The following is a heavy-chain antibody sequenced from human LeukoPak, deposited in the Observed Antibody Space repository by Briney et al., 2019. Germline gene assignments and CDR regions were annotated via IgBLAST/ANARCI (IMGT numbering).Heavy chain of an antibody. CDR2: ISYVGTT. J-gene: IGHJ5*01. CDR3: ARHPTGYPNWYES. V-gene: IGHV4-39*01. Sequence: PSETLSLTCTLSGGSITTIPYNCGWIRQPPGKALEWIGTISYVGTTYYEPSLKSRVTLYIETSNNQSCLNLNSATAADAAVYYCARHPTGYPNWYESWGQGTLVIVSS. CDR1: GGSITTIPYN. D-gene: IGHD3-9*01.